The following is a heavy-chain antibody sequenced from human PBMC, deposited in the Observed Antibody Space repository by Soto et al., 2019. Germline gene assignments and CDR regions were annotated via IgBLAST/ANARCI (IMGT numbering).Heavy chain of an antibody. J-gene: IGHJ6*02. CDR1: GGSFSSGDYY. V-gene: IGHV4-30-4*01. CDR3: ARIHFGDEPSYYYYGRDV. D-gene: IGHD4-17*01. Sequence: PSETLSLTCTVSGGSFSSGDYYWSWVRQPPGKGLEWIGYIYYTGSTFNNPSLKSRVSISIDTSKTPFSLKLSSVTAADTAVYYCARIHFGDEPSYYYYGRDVGGQGTTVTVSS. CDR2: IYYTGST.